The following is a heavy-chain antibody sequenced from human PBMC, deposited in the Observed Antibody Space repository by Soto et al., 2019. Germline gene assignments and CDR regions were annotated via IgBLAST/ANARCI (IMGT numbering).Heavy chain of an antibody. CDR2: IYDSGST. J-gene: IGHJ4*02. CDR1: GGSVSSGGYY. CDR3: ARVPDSSGLYVFDY. V-gene: IGHV4-31*03. Sequence: QVQLQESGPGLVKPSQTLSLTCTVSGGSVSSGGYYWTWIRQHPGKGLEWIGYIYDSGSTYYNPSLKSRVTISVDTSKNQFSLKLSSVTAADTAVYYCARVPDSSGLYVFDYWGQGTLVTVSS. D-gene: IGHD6-19*01.